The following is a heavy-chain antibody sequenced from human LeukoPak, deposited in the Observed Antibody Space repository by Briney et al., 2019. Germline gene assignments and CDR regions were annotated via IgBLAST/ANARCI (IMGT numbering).Heavy chain of an antibody. CDR1: GGSISSGNYY. Sequence: PSQTLSLTCTVSGGSISSGNYYWSWIRQPPGKGLEWVGHIYYSGSINYNPSLKSRVTISVDTSKNQFSLKLSSVTAADTAVYYCARVLSGFGSYDYVWGSYRYRYYFDYWGQGTLVTVSS. D-gene: IGHD3-16*02. CDR2: IYYSGSI. CDR3: ARVLSGFGSYDYVWGSYRYRYYFDY. V-gene: IGHV4-61*01. J-gene: IGHJ4*02.